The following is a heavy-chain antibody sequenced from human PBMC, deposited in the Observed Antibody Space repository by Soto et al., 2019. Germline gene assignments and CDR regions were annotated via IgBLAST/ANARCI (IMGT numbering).Heavy chain of an antibody. CDR3: AKSPIWFGELPFDY. Sequence: PGESLKISCAASGFTFSSYAMSWVRQAPGKGLEWVSAISGSGGSTYYADSVKGRFTISRDNSKNTLYLQMNSLRAEDTAVYYCAKSPIWFGELPFDYWGQGTLVTVSS. CDR2: ISGSGGST. D-gene: IGHD3-10*01. J-gene: IGHJ4*02. CDR1: GFTFSSYA. V-gene: IGHV3-23*01.